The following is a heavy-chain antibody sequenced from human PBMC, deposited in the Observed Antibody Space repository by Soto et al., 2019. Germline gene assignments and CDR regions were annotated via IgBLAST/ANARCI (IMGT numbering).Heavy chain of an antibody. CDR1: GASINTYY. Sequence: TSETLSLTCTVSGASINTYYWAWIRQPPGKGLEWIGYIHNSGTTDYNPSLKSRVTMSVDTSKSQFSLKLSSVTAADTAVYYCVRDYGAGSYGIDYWGQGTLVTVSS. J-gene: IGHJ4*02. CDR3: VRDYGAGSYGIDY. CDR2: IHNSGTT. D-gene: IGHD3-10*01. V-gene: IGHV4-59*01.